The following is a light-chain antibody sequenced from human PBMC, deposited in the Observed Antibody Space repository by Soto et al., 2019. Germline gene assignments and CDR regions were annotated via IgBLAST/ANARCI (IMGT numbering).Light chain of an antibody. CDR1: QSISGSY. CDR2: GAI. CDR3: QQYGVSPQS. Sequence: EIVLTQSPGTLSLSPGERVTLSCRASQSISGSYLAWYQKKRGQAPRLLVYGAITRATGIPDRFSGSGSGSDFTLIISRQEPEGFAVYFCQQYGVSPQSFGPGTKVDIK. V-gene: IGKV3-20*01. J-gene: IGKJ3*01.